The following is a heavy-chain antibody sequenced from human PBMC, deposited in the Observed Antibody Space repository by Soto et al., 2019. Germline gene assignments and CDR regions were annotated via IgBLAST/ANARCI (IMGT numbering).Heavy chain of an antibody. Sequence: SVKVSCKASGGTFSSYAISWVRQAPGQGLEWMGGIIPIFGTANYAQKFQGRVTITADESTSTAYMELSSLRSEDTAVYYCARGASCLKGVSYQEFFDSGGKGTMVPVSS. CDR1: GGTFSSYA. CDR2: IIPIFGTA. CDR3: ARGASCLKGVSYQEFFDS. D-gene: IGHD2-8*01. V-gene: IGHV1-69*13. J-gene: IGHJ6*04.